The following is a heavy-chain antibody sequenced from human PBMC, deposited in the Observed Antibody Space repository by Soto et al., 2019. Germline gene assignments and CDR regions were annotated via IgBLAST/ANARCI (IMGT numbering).Heavy chain of an antibody. CDR2: IYYSGST. Sequence: SETLSLTGTVSGGSISSYYWSWIRQPPGKGLEWIGYIYYSGSTNYNPSLKSRVTISVDTSRNQFSLKLSSVTAADTAVYYCARDGGRSSLWGQGTLVTVSS. D-gene: IGHD6-13*01. J-gene: IGHJ4*02. CDR1: GGSISSYY. CDR3: ARDGGRSSL. V-gene: IGHV4-59*01.